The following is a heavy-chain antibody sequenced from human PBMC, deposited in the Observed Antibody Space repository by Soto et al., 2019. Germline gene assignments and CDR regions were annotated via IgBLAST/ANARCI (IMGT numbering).Heavy chain of an antibody. D-gene: IGHD1-1*01. CDR1: GGSIGSYY. CDR2: GYYSGTT. J-gene: IGHJ4*02. CDR3: ARSHNRNDPFGY. V-gene: IGHV4-59*08. Sequence: SETLSLTCTVAGGSIGSYYWSWIRQPPGKGLEWIGCGYYSGTTNYNPSLKSRVTISVDTSKNQFSLKLNSVTAADTAVYFCARSHNRNDPFGYWGQGALVTVSS.